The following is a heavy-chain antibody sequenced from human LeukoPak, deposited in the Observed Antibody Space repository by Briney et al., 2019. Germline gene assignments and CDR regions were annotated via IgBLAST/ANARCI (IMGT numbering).Heavy chain of an antibody. Sequence: SVKVSCKASGGTFSSYAISWLRQAPGQGLEWMGRIIPILGIANYAQKFQGRVTITADKSTSTAYMELSSLRSEDTAVYYCARGVVIDYYYYGMDVWGQGTTVTVSS. V-gene: IGHV1-69*04. D-gene: IGHD4-23*01. CDR1: GGTFSSYA. CDR3: ARGVVIDYYYYGMDV. J-gene: IGHJ6*02. CDR2: IIPILGIA.